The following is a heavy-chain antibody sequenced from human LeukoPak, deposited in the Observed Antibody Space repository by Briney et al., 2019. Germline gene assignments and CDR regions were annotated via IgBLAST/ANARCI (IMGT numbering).Heavy chain of an antibody. J-gene: IGHJ5*02. CDR1: DGSISNYY. V-gene: IGHV4-59*12. CDR2: AYYSGST. CDR3: ARDSAVATSRSWFDP. Sequence: PSETLSLTCSVFDGSISNYYWSWIRQPPGKGLEWIGYAYYSGSTTYNPSLESRVTISVDTSKNQFSLKLTAVTAADTAVYYCARDSAVATSRSWFDPWGQGTLVTVSS. D-gene: IGHD6-19*01.